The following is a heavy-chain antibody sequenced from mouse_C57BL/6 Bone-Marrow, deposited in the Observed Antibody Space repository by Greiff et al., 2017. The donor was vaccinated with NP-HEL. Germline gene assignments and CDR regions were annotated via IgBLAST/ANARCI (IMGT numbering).Heavy chain of an antibody. CDR3: ARHHYYGSSYGYFDV. V-gene: IGHV1-69*01. CDR1: GYTFTSYW. Sequence: VQLQQPGAELVMPGASVKLSCKASGYTFTSYWMHWVKQRPGQGLEWIGEIDPSDSYTNYNQKFKGKSTLTVDKSSSTAYMQLSSLTSEDSAVYYCARHHYYGSSYGYFDVWGTGTTVTVSS. J-gene: IGHJ1*03. D-gene: IGHD1-1*01. CDR2: IDPSDSYT.